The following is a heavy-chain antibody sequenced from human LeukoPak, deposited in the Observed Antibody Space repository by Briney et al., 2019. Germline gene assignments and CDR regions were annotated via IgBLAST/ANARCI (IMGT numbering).Heavy chain of an antibody. CDR1: GFTFSSYA. CDR2: ISGSGGST. V-gene: IGHV3-23*01. D-gene: IGHD5-18*01. Sequence: PGGSLRLSCAASGFTFSSYAMSWVRQAPGKGLEWVSAISGSGGSTYYADSVKGRFTISRDNSKNTLYLQMNSLRAEDTAVYYCANYFGYSYPGRTDYYYYGMDVWGQGTTVTVSS. J-gene: IGHJ6*02. CDR3: ANYFGYSYPGRTDYYYYGMDV.